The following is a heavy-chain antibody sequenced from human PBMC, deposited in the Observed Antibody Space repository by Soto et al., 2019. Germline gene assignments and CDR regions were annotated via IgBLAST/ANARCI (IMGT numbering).Heavy chain of an antibody. J-gene: IGHJ4*02. CDR2: INHSGST. V-gene: IGHV4-34*01. CDR1: GGSFSGYY. Sequence: QVQLQQWGAGLLKPSETLSLTCAVYGGSFSGYYWSWIRQPPGKGLEWIGEINHSGSTNYNPSLESRVTISVDTSKNQFSLKLSSVTAADTAVYYCASSRRYGSGQHWGQGTLVTVSS. D-gene: IGHD3-10*01. CDR3: ASSRRYGSGQH.